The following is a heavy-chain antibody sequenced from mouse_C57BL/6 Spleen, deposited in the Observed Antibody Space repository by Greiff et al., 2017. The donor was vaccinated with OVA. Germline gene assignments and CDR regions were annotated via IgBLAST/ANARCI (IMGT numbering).Heavy chain of an antibody. CDR3: ATQLRHYYAMDY. CDR1: GYTFTSYW. Sequence: QVQLQQPGAELVMPGASVKLSCKACGYTFTSYWMHWVKQRPGQGLEWIGEIDPSDSYTNYNQKFKGKSTLTVDKSSSTAYMQLSSLTSEDSAVYYCATQLRHYYAMDYWGQGTSVTVSS. J-gene: IGHJ4*01. CDR2: IDPSDSYT. V-gene: IGHV1-69*01. D-gene: IGHD3-2*02.